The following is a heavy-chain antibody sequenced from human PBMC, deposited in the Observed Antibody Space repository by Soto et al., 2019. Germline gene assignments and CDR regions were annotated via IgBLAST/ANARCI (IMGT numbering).Heavy chain of an antibody. D-gene: IGHD6-6*01. CDR2: IWFDGGDK. J-gene: IGHJ6*02. V-gene: IGHV3-33*01. Sequence: QVKLVESGGGVVQPGRSLRLSCAASGFTFSNFGMHWVRQAPGKGLEWVAVIWFDGGDKHYVDSVEGRFTISRDNSKNTVYLHMNSLRPEDTAVYYCARDRYTTSSYGMDVWGQGTTVTVSS. CDR3: ARDRYTTSSYGMDV. CDR1: GFTFSNFG.